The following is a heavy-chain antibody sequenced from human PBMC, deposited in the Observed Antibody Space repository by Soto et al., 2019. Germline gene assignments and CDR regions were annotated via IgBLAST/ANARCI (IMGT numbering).Heavy chain of an antibody. V-gene: IGHV3-30-3*01. J-gene: IGHJ6*02. CDR2: ISHDGGIK. CDR3: GGEHDAVDV. D-gene: IGHD1-1*01. Sequence: QVQLVESGGGVVQPGRSLTLSCAASGFPFTSYAIHWVRQAPGKGLEWVAVISHDGGIKHYADSVKGRFTISRDNSKNTWYMQMNSLRDEDTAVYHCGGEHDAVDVWGQGTTVTVAS. CDR1: GFPFTSYA.